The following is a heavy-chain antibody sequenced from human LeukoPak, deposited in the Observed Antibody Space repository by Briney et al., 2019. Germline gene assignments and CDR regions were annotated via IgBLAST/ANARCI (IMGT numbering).Heavy chain of an antibody. CDR1: GYTFTSYG. V-gene: IGHV1-18*03. Sequence: ASVKVSCKASGYTFTSYGISWVRQAPGQGLEWMGWISAYNGNTNYAQKLQGRVTMTTDTSTSTAYMELRSLRSDDMAVYYCTRTDIVVVPAALIDPWGQGTLVTVSS. D-gene: IGHD2-2*01. CDR2: ISAYNGNT. J-gene: IGHJ5*02. CDR3: TRTDIVVVPAALIDP.